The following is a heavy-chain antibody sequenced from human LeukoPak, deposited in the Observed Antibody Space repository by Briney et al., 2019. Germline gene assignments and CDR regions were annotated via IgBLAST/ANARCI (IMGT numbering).Heavy chain of an antibody. D-gene: IGHD6-19*01. CDR1: GFTFSSSW. V-gene: IGHV3-23*01. CDR3: AKGIYSSGWSYFDY. J-gene: IGHJ4*01. CDR2: ISGSGDT. Sequence: GGSLRLSCAASGFTFSSSWMTWVRQAPGKGLEWVSGISGSGDTYYAASVKGRFTISRDNSKNTLYLQMNSLRAEDTAVYYCAKGIYSSGWSYFDYWGHGTLVTVSS.